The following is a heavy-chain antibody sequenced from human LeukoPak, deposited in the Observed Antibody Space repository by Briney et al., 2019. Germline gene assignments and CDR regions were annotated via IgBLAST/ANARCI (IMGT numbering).Heavy chain of an antibody. Sequence: GKSLRLSCEASGFTFSRYALHWVRQAPGKGLEWVSSISSSSSYICYADSVKGRFTISRDNAKNSLYLQMNSLRAEDTAVYYCARGSLPGYSSGWYWAYWGQGTLVTVSS. CDR1: GFTFSRYA. J-gene: IGHJ4*02. CDR2: ISSSSSYI. V-gene: IGHV3-21*01. CDR3: ARGSLPGYSSGWYWAY. D-gene: IGHD6-19*01.